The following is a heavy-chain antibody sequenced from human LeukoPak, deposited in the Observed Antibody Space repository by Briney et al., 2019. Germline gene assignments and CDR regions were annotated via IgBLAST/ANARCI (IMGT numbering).Heavy chain of an antibody. Sequence: GGALRLSCAASGFTFSVAARTWVRQAPGKGLEWVSLIGASGESTYYADSVKGRFTISRDNSKNTLSLQMNSLRVEDTAMYFCAKDIQLSNWGRGTMVTVSS. CDR3: AKDIQLSN. CDR2: IGASGEST. D-gene: IGHD5-24*01. J-gene: IGHJ3*01. CDR1: GFTFSVAA. V-gene: IGHV3-23*01.